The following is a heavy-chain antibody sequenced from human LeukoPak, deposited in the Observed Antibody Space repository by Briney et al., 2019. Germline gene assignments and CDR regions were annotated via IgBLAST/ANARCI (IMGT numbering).Heavy chain of an antibody. CDR3: ARGGYQGNDY. CDR1: GGSISSGGYS. Sequence: PSQTLSLTCAVSGGSISSGGYSWSWIRQPPGKGLEWIVYIYHSGSTYCNPSLKSRVTISVDRSKNQFSLKLSSVTAADTAVYYCARGGYQGNDYWGQGTLVTVSS. J-gene: IGHJ4*02. CDR2: IYHSGST. V-gene: IGHV4-30-2*01. D-gene: IGHD2-2*01.